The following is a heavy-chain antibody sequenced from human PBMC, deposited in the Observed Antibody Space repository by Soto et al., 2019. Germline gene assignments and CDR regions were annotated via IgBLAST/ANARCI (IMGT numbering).Heavy chain of an antibody. Sequence: PGGSLRLSCAASGFTFSSYAMSWVRQAPGKGLEWVSAISGSGGSTYYADSVKGRFTISRDNSKNTLYLQMNSLRAEDTAVYYCAKGNYDFWSGYLGPFDYWGQGTLVTVSS. J-gene: IGHJ4*02. CDR3: AKGNYDFWSGYLGPFDY. CDR1: GFTFSSYA. D-gene: IGHD3-3*01. CDR2: ISGSGGST. V-gene: IGHV3-23*01.